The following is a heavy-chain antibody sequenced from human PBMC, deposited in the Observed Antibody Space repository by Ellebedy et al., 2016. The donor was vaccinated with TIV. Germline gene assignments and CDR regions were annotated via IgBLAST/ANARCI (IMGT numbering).Heavy chain of an antibody. V-gene: IGHV7-4-1*02. J-gene: IGHJ3*02. Sequence: AASVKVSCKASGYTFASYGVNWVRQAPGQGLEWMGWINTNSGNPTYAQAFTGRLFFSLDTSVSTAFLQISSLRAEDSAVYYCARTGIWGNAFDIWGQGTMVTVSS. D-gene: IGHD7-27*01. CDR3: ARTGIWGNAFDI. CDR1: GYTFASYG. CDR2: INTNSGNP.